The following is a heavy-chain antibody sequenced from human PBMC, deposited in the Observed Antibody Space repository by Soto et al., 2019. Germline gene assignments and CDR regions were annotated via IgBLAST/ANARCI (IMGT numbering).Heavy chain of an antibody. J-gene: IGHJ6*02. CDR1: GYIFVNYG. V-gene: IGHV1-18*01. CDR3: AMVDNYVTPTPQDV. CDR2: ISPYSGNT. Sequence: QVQLVQSGDEVRKPGSSVKVSCKASGYIFVNYGIAWVRQAPGQGLELMGWISPYSGNTHDASKVQGCLTMPTDTSTSTADMDLGSLTSDDTSVYYGAMVDNYVTPTPQDVWGQGTTVTVSS. D-gene: IGHD3-16*01.